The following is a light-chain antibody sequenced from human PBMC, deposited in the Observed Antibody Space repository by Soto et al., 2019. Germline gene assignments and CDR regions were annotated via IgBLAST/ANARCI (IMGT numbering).Light chain of an antibody. CDR1: SSDVGGYNY. CDR3: CSYAGRYIYV. J-gene: IGLJ1*01. Sequence: QSVLTQPRSVSGSPGQSVSISCTGTSSDVGGYNYVSWYQQHPGKAPKVMNYDVNKRPSRVPDRFSGSKSGNTASLTISGLQAEDEADYYCCSYAGRYIYVFGNGTKVTVL. CDR2: DVN. V-gene: IGLV2-11*01.